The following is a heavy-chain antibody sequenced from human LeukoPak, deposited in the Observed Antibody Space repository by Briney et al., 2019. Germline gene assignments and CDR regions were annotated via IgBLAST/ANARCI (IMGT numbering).Heavy chain of an antibody. CDR3: ARAEGLSSWSSYFFDY. CDR1: GGSISSGGYY. J-gene: IGHJ4*02. V-gene: IGHV4-31*03. D-gene: IGHD6-13*01. Sequence: PSETLSLTCTASGGSISSGGYYWSWIRQHPGKGPEWIGYIYNNERAYYNPSLKSRVSMSVDTSKNQFSLKLSSVTAADTAVYYCARAEGLSSWSSYFFDYWGQGALVTVSS. CDR2: IYNNERA.